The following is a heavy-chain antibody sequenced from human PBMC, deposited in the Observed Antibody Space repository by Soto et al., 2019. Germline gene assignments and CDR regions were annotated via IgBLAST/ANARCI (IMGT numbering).Heavy chain of an antibody. V-gene: IGHV4-59*01. D-gene: IGHD6-13*01. CDR2: IHYSGTT. J-gene: IGHJ4*02. Sequence: KTSETLSLTCTVSGGSMRNYFWTWIRQPPGKGLEWIGYIHYSGTTSFFPSYNPSLRSRVTISEDTSKNQFSLKLLSVTTADTAVYFCAAGEASSRNLVPYYLDFWGQGTLVTVSS. CDR1: GGSMRNYF. CDR3: AAGEASSRNLVPYYLDF.